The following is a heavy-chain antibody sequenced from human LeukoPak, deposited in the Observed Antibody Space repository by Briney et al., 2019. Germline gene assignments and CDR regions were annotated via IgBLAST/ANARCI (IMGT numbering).Heavy chain of an antibody. J-gene: IGHJ4*02. Sequence: GSXXXXYWSWIXXPPGKGLEWIGEINHSGSTNYNPSLKSRVTISVDTSKNQFSLKLSSVTAADTAVYYCARDPSDIVASSDFDYWGQGTLVTVSS. CDR1: GSXXXXY. D-gene: IGHD5-12*01. V-gene: IGHV4-34*01. CDR3: ARDPSDIVASSDFDY. CDR2: INHSGST.